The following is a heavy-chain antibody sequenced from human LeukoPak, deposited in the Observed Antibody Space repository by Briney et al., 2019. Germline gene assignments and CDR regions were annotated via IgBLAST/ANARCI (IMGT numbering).Heavy chain of an antibody. Sequence: PGGSLRLSCGASGFTFSRYAMNWVRQAPGQGLEWVAIISYGGNNQYYAESVKGRFTISRDNTKNTVYLQMNSLRPEDTAVYYCARAPDSSGYYYYFDYWGRGALVTVFS. CDR3: ARAPDSSGYYYYFDY. J-gene: IGHJ4*02. CDR2: ISYGGNNQ. CDR1: GFTFSRYA. D-gene: IGHD3-22*01. V-gene: IGHV3-30-3*01.